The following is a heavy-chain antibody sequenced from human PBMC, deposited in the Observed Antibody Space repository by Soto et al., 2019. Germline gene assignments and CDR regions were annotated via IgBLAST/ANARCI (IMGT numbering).Heavy chain of an antibody. CDR2: ISSSSITI. Sequence: PGGSLRLSCAASGFTFSSYSMNWVRQAPGKGLEWVSYISSSSITIYYADSVKGRFTISRDNAKNSLYLQMNSLRAEDTAVYYCARDNVNIVATITEYFQHWGQGTLVTVS. CDR1: GFTFSSYS. D-gene: IGHD5-12*01. CDR3: ARDNVNIVATITEYFQH. J-gene: IGHJ1*01. V-gene: IGHV3-48*01.